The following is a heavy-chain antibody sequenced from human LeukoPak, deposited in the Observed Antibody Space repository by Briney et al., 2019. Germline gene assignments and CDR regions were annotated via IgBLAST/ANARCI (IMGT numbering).Heavy chain of an antibody. D-gene: IGHD3-10*01. J-gene: IGHJ4*02. Sequence: PGGSLRLSCAASGFTFSSYAVSWVRQAPGKGLEWVAAISGSGSNTYYADSVKGRFTISRDNSKNTLYLQMNSLRADDTAVYYCARSYGSGSYQPFDYWGQGTLVTVSS. CDR2: ISGSGSNT. CDR1: GFTFSSYA. CDR3: ARSYGSGSYQPFDY. V-gene: IGHV3-23*01.